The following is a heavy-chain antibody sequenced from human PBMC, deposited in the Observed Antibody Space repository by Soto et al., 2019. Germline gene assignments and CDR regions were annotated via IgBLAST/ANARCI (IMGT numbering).Heavy chain of an antibody. V-gene: IGHV4-31*03. CDR3: ARDRGSYGMDV. Sequence: QVQLQESGPGLVKPSQTLSLTCTVSGDSISVGYYWSWIRQHPGKRLEWIGHVSPSGTTYYNPSLKSRVSISTDRSKNQFSLEVSSVTAADTAVYYCARDRGSYGMDVWGQGTTVTVSS. J-gene: IGHJ6*02. CDR2: VSPSGTT. CDR1: GDSISVGYY.